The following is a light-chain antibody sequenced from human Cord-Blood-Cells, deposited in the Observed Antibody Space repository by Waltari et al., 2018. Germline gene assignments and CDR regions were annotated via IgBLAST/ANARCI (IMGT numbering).Light chain of an antibody. CDR2: YVS. CDR1: SSDVGGYHY. Sequence: QSALTQPRSVSGSPGQSVTISCTGTSSDVGGYHYVSWYQQPPGKAPKLMIYYVSKRPSGVPDRCSGSKSGNTASLTISGLQAEDEADYYCCAYAGSYTVVFGGGTKLTVL. J-gene: IGLJ2*01. V-gene: IGLV2-11*01. CDR3: CAYAGSYTVV.